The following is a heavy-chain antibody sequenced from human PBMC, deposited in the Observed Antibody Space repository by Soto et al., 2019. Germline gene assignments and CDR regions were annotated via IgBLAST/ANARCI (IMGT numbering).Heavy chain of an antibody. V-gene: IGHV2-5*02. CDR1: GFSLSTTGVG. J-gene: IGHJ4*02. CDR3: AHRGTVFDS. CDR2: IYWDDDK. D-gene: IGHD3-10*01. Sequence: QITLKESGPTLVKPTQTLTLTCTFSGFSLSTTGVGVGWIRQPPGKALEWLAVIYWDDDKRYSPSLKSRLTXIKDTYKNHGVLTMTNMDPVDTAAYFCAHRGTVFDSWGQGTLVTVSS.